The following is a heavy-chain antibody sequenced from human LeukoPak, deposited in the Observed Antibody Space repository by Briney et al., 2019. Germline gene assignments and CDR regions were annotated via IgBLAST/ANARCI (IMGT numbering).Heavy chain of an antibody. CDR3: ARDSAKYCSGGSCYSSY. J-gene: IGHJ4*02. V-gene: IGHV1-18*01. CDR1: GYTFTSYG. D-gene: IGHD2-15*01. Sequence: ASVKVSCKASGYTFTSYGFTWVRQAPGQGLEWMGWISAYNGNTNSAQKFQGRVTMTTDTSTSTAYMELTSLRSDDTAVYYCARDSAKYCSGGSCYSSYWGQGTLVTVSS. CDR2: ISAYNGNT.